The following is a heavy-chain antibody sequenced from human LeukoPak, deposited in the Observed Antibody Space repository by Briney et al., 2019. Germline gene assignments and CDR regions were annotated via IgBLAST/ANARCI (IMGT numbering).Heavy chain of an antibody. D-gene: IGHD6-13*01. J-gene: IGHJ4*02. Sequence: GASVKVSCKVSGYTLTELSMHWVRQAPGKGLEWTGGFDPEDGETIYAQKFQGRVTMTEDTSTDTAYMELSSLRSEDTAVYYCATARVKKGIAAADNEFDYWGQGTLVTVSS. CDR1: GYTLTELS. CDR2: FDPEDGET. V-gene: IGHV1-24*01. CDR3: ATARVKKGIAAADNEFDY.